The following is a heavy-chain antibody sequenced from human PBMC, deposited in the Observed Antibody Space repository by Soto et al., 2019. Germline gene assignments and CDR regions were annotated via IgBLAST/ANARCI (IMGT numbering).Heavy chain of an antibody. CDR3: ARGSPVTGYYPFDY. V-gene: IGHV3-13*04. Sequence: SLRLSCAASGFTFSSYAMHWVRQPTGKGLEWVSAIGTAGDTYYPGSVKGRFTISRENAKNSLYLQMNSLRAGDTAVYYCARGSPVTGYYPFDYWGQGTLVTVSS. D-gene: IGHD3-9*01. CDR1: GFTFSSYA. J-gene: IGHJ4*02. CDR2: IGTAGDT.